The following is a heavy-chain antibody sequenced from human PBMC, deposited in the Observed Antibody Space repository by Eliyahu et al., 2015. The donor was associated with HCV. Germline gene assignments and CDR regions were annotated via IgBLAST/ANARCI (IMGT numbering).Heavy chain of an antibody. Sequence: EVQLVESGGGLVEPGGSLRLSCAASGFTFSNAWMSWVRQAPGKGLELVGRIKXKADGGTTDYTAPVKGRFSISRDDSKSTLYLQMNSLKTEDTAVYYCATAPYASGRYWGYFDWWGQGTLVTVSS. CDR2: IKXKADGGTT. V-gene: IGHV3-15*01. J-gene: IGHJ4*01. D-gene: IGHD6-19*01. CDR3: ATAPYASGRYWGYFDW. CDR1: GFTFSNAW.